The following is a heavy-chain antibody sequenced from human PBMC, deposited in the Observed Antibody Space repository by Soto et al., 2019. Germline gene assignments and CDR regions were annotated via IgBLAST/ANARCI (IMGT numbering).Heavy chain of an antibody. D-gene: IGHD5-12*01. J-gene: IGHJ6*02. Sequence: XESLVPYWKGCGYSFPSYWIGWVRQMPGKGLEWMGVIYPGDSDTGYSPSFQGQVTISADRSISTAYLQWRSLKASDTAMYYCARHAADGWVAYYYYGMDVWGQGTTVTVSS. CDR2: IYPGDSDT. CDR3: ARHAADGWVAYYYYGMDV. V-gene: IGHV5-51*01. CDR1: GYSFPSYW.